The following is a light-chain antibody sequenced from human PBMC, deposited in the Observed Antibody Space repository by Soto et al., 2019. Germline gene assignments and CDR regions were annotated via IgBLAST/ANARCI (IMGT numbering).Light chain of an antibody. CDR3: CSYAGSSTWV. Sequence: QSALTQPASVSGSPGQSITISCTGTSSDVGTYKFVSWYQQHPDKAPKLIIYEGSKRPSGVSNRFSGSKSGNTASLTISGLQAEDEADYYCCSYAGSSTWVFGGGTKLTVL. CDR2: EGS. CDR1: SSDVGTYKF. V-gene: IGLV2-23*01. J-gene: IGLJ3*02.